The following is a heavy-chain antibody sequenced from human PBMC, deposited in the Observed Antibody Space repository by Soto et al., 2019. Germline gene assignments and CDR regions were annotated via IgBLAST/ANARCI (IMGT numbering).Heavy chain of an antibody. D-gene: IGHD1-1*01. V-gene: IGHV1-18*01. CDR2: ISAHNGNT. J-gene: IGHJ4*02. CDR3: ARGRYGDY. CDR1: GYGFTTYG. Sequence: QVNLVQSGAEVKKPGASVKVSCKGSGYGFTTYGITWVRQAPGQGLEWMAWISAHNGNTNYAQKLQGRVTVTRDTSTSTAYMELRILRSDDTAVYYCARGRYGDYWGQGALVTVSS.